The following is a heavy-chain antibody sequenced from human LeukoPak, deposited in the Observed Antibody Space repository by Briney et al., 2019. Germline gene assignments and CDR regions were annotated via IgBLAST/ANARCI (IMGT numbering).Heavy chain of an antibody. J-gene: IGHJ4*02. V-gene: IGHV1-69*04. CDR1: GGTFSSYA. Sequence: RASVKVSCKASGGTFSSYAISRVRQAPGQGLEWMGRIIPILGIANYAQKFQGRVTITADKSTSTAYMELSSLRSEDTAVYYCARGYYYGSGSYYKSSYFDYWGQGTLVTVSS. CDR2: IIPILGIA. D-gene: IGHD3-10*01. CDR3: ARGYYYGSGSYYKSSYFDY.